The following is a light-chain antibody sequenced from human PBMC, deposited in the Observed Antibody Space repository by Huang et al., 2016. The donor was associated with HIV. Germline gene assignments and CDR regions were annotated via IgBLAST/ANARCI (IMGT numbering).Light chain of an antibody. V-gene: IGKV3-20*01. CDR3: QQYASSPRT. CDR2: GAS. CDR1: QSVNRLF. J-gene: IGKJ2*01. Sequence: EIVLTQSPGTLSVSPGERATLTCRPSQSVNRLFLAWYQQRPGQPPRLLLYGASYRATGVPDRFSGGGSGTNFSLTISRLEPEDFAVYFCQQYASSPRTFGQGTRLDIK.